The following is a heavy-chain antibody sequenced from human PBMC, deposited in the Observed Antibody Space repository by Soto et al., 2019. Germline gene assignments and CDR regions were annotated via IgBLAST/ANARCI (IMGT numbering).Heavy chain of an antibody. CDR3: AKAVAGYFDY. J-gene: IGHJ4*02. V-gene: IGHV3-23*01. CDR1: GFTFSSYA. D-gene: IGHD6-19*01. Sequence: VGSLRISCAASGFTFSSYAMSWVRQAPGKGLEWVSAISGSGGSTYYADSVKGRFTISRDNSKNTLYLQMNSLRAEDTAVYYCAKAVAGYFDYWGQGTLVTVSS. CDR2: ISGSGGST.